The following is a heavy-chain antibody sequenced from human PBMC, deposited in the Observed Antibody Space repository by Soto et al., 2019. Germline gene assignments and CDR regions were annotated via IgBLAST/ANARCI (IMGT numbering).Heavy chain of an antibody. J-gene: IGHJ6*03. D-gene: IGHD3-9*01. Sequence: DVQLVEAGGGLVKPGGSLRLSCAASGFTFSAFTMNWVRQTPGKGLEWVTSISHRSTVIYYADSVEGRFTISRDNAKNSLSLHMARLRVEDTAIYYCARADDSTLDDYHYYYVDVWGNGTTVTVSS. CDR1: GFTFSAFT. V-gene: IGHV3-21*01. CDR2: ISHRSTVI. CDR3: ARADDSTLDDYHYYYVDV.